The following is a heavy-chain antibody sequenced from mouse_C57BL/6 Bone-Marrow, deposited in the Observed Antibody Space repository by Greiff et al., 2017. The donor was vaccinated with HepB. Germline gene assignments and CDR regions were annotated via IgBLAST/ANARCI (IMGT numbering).Heavy chain of an antibody. CDR1: GFSFNTYA. V-gene: IGHV10-1*01. CDR3: VRGGDGSRTGAMDY. J-gene: IGHJ4*01. D-gene: IGHD1-1*01. CDR2: IRSKSNNYAT. Sequence: EVQRVESGGGLVQPKGSLKLSCAASGFSFNTYAMNWVRQAPGKGLEWVARIRSKSNNYATYYADSVKDRFTISRDDSESMLYLQMNNLKTEDTAMYYCVRGGDGSRTGAMDYWGQGTSVTVSS.